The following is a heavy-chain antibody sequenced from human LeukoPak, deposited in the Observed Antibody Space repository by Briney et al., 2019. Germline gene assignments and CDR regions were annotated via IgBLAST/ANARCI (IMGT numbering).Heavy chain of an antibody. CDR2: IKSKTDGGTT. V-gene: IGHV3-15*01. Sequence: GGSLRLSCAASGFTFSAYSLHWVRQAPGKGLEWVGRIKSKTDGGTTDYAAPVKGRFTISRDDSKNTLYLQMNSLKTEDTAVYYCTTGTPRARRNYVLLWFGEPNLDYWGQGTLVTVSS. CDR1: GFTFSAYS. J-gene: IGHJ4*02. D-gene: IGHD3-10*01. CDR3: TTGTPRARRNYVLLWFGEPNLDY.